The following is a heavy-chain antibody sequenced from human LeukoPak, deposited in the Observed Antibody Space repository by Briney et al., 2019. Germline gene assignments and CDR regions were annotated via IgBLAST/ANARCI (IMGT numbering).Heavy chain of an antibody. CDR2: ISYDGSNK. V-gene: IGHV3-30*04. D-gene: IGHD1-26*01. Sequence: GRSLRLSCAASGFTFSSYAMHWVRQAPGKGLEWVAVISYDGSNKYYADSVKGRFTISRDNSKNTLYLQMNSLRAEDTAVYYCARELGAHYYYYGMDVWGQGTTVAVSS. CDR3: ARELGAHYYYYGMDV. CDR1: GFTFSSYA. J-gene: IGHJ6*02.